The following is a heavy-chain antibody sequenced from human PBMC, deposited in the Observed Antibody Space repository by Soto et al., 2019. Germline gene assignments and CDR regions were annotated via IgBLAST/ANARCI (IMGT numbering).Heavy chain of an antibody. J-gene: IGHJ3*02. V-gene: IGHV3-48*01. CDR2: ISSSSSTI. D-gene: IGHD4-17*01. CDR1: GFTFSSYS. Sequence: EVQLVASGGGLVQPGGSLRLSCAASGFTFSSYSMNWVRQAPGKGLEWVSYISSSSSTIYYADSVKGRFTISRDNAKNSLYLQMNSLRAEDTAVYYCARVLLHGYGDYMNAFDIWGQGTMVTVSS. CDR3: ARVLLHGYGDYMNAFDI.